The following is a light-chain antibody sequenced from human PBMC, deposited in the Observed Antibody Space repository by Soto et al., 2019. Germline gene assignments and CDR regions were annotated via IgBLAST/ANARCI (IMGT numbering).Light chain of an antibody. CDR3: QQSYTTPRT. CDR2: DVS. CDR1: QSLLHSNKKTY. J-gene: IGKJ2*01. Sequence: DIVLTQTPLSLSVTPGKPASISCKSSQSLLHSNKKTYVYWYLQKPGQPPQLLIYDVSTRLSGVPDRFSGSGSGTDFTLTISSLQPEDCATYYCQQSYTTPRTFGQGTKLEI. V-gene: IGKV2D-29*01.